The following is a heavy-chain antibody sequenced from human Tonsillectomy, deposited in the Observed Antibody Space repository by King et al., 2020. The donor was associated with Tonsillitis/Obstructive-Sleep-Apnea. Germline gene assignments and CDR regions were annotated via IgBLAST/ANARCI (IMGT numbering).Heavy chain of an antibody. CDR2: ISYDGINK. CDR3: AILADSVVVVAANDAFDI. J-gene: IGHJ3*02. CDR1: GFTLSHYA. Sequence: VQLVESGGGVVQPGRSLRLSCAASGFTLSHYAMHWVRQAPGKGLEWVAVISYDGINKYYADSVKGRFTISRDNSKNTLYLQMNSLRAEDTAVYYCAILADSVVVVAANDAFDIWGQGTMVTVSS. V-gene: IGHV3-30*04. D-gene: IGHD2-15*01.